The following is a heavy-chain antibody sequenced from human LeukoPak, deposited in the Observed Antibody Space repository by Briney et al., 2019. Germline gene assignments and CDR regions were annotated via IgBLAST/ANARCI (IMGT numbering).Heavy chain of an antibody. CDR3: ARLGIHCGGDCYSPD. D-gene: IGHD2-21*02. J-gene: IGHJ4*02. CDR1: GFTFSNYW. V-gene: IGHV3-74*01. Sequence: GGSLRLSCAASGFTFSNYWMHWVRQAPGKGLVWVSRIITDGSSTSYADSVKGRFTISRDNAKNSLYLQMNSLRAEDTAVYYCARLGIHCGGDCYSPDWGQGTLVTVSS. CDR2: IITDGSST.